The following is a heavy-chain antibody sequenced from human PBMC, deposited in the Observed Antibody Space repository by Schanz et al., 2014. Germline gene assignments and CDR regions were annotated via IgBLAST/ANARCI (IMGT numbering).Heavy chain of an antibody. Sequence: DVQLVESGGGLVQSGGPLRPSCAASGLIFGAISMPWVRQAPGKGLESVAKINPDGSGKYYVVSVEGRFTISRDNAKKSLDLHMNSLTAEDTAVYYCATENWWTVEKWGQGTLVTVSS. CDR2: INPDGSGK. D-gene: IGHD2-15*01. V-gene: IGHV3-7*01. CDR3: ATENWWTVEK. J-gene: IGHJ4*02. CDR1: GLIFGAIS.